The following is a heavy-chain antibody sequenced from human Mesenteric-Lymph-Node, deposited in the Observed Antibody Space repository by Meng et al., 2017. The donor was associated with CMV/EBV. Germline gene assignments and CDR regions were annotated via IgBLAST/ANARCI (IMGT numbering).Heavy chain of an antibody. CDR1: GYTFSDFY. J-gene: IGHJ4*02. D-gene: IGHD3-3*01. CDR3: ARGLTDFGDFWSGYLAY. CDR2: ISAGSDTI. V-gene: IGHV3-11*04. Sequence: GESLKISCVASGYTFSDFYMSWIRQAPGKGLEWIAYISAGSDTIYYTDSVEGRFTISRDNAKDSVYLQMNNLRVDDTGVYYCARGLTDFGDFWSGYLAYWGQGKLVTVSS.